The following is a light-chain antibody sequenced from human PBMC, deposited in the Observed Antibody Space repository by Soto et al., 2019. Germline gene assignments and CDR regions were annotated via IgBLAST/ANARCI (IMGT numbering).Light chain of an antibody. Sequence: QSVLTQPRSVSGSPGQSVTISCTGTSSDVGGYNYVSWYQQHPGKAPKLIIYAVSGRPSGVPDRFSGSKSGNTASLTISGLPADDEADYYCCSYAGYYTLVFGGGTKL. CDR1: SSDVGGYNY. V-gene: IGLV2-11*01. CDR3: CSYAGYYTLV. CDR2: AVS. J-gene: IGLJ2*01.